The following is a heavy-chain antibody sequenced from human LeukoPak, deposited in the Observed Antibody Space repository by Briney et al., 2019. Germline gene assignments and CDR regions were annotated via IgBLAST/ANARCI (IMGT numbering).Heavy chain of an antibody. CDR3: TRHLSSDIVDFNWFDP. V-gene: IGHV3-73*01. J-gene: IGHJ5*02. CDR1: GFTFSGSA. CDR2: IRSKANSYAA. Sequence: GGSLRLSCAASGFTFSGSAMHWVRQASGKGLEWVGRIRSKANSYAAAYAASVKGRFTISRDDSKNTAYLQMNSLKTEDPAVYYCTRHLSSDIVDFNWFDPWGQGTLVTVSS. D-gene: IGHD5-12*01.